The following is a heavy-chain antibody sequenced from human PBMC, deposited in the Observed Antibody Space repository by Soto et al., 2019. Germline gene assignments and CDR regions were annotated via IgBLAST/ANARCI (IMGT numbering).Heavy chain of an antibody. CDR1: GFTFSSAW. J-gene: IGHJ4*02. V-gene: IGHV3-15*01. CDR2: IKSKTSGETT. CDR3: AADDASHGSGEFGY. Sequence: EVQLVESGGGFVEPGGSLSLSCAASGFTFSSAWLSWFRQAPGKGLEWIGLIKSKTSGETTDYAAPVKGRFTISRDDSKTTIYLHMSSLRTEDTAMFFCAADDASHGSGEFGYWGQGTLVTVSS. D-gene: IGHD3-10*01.